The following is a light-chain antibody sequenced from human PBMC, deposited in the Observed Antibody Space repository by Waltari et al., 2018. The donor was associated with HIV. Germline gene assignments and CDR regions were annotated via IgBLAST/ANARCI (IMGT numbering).Light chain of an antibody. CDR1: KLGNKY. J-gene: IGLJ2*01. CDR3: QAWDSSTVL. CDR2: QDT. Sequence: SYDLTQPPSVSVYPGQTASIPCSGDKLGNKYACWYQQKPGQSPVLVIYQDTKRPSGIPERFSGSHSGNTATLTVSGTQAMDEADYYCQAWDSSTVLFGGGTTLTVL. V-gene: IGLV3-1*01.